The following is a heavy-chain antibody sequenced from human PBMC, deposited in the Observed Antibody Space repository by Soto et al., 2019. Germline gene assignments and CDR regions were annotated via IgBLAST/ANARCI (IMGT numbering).Heavy chain of an antibody. J-gene: IGHJ3*02. CDR3: ARGPKGYAFDT. CDR1: GFTFTDYY. Sequence: QVQLVESGVGLVKPGGSLRLSCAASGFTFTDYYMSWIRQAPGKGLEWISYFSGSGNNIYYADSLKGRFTISRDNAKKSLYLQMNSMRDEDTAVYYGARGPKGYAFDTWGQGTMVTVSS. CDR2: FSGSGNNI. V-gene: IGHV3-11*01. D-gene: IGHD5-18*01.